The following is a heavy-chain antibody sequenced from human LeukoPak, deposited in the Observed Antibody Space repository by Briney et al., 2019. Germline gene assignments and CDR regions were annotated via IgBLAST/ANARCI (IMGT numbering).Heavy chain of an antibody. V-gene: IGHV5-51*01. J-gene: IGHJ5*02. CDR3: AGRRRSSENWFDP. Sequence: GESLKISCKGSGYRFTSYCIGWVRQMPGKGLEWMGIIYPGDSDTRYSPSFQGQVTISADKSISTAYLQWSSLKASDTAMYYCAGRRRSSENWFDPWGQGTLVTVSS. CDR1: GYRFTSYC. D-gene: IGHD6-19*01. CDR2: IYPGDSDT.